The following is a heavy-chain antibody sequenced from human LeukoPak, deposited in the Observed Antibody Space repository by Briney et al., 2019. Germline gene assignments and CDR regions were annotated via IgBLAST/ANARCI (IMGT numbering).Heavy chain of an antibody. CDR3: ARGSRNCGGDCPIGY. V-gene: IGHV3-21*01. CDR2: ISSSSSYI. D-gene: IGHD2-21*01. CDR1: GFTFSSYS. Sequence: GGSLRLSCAASGFTFSSYSMNWVRQAPGKGLEWVSSISSSSSYIYYADSVKGRSTISRDNAKNSLYLQMNSLRAEDTAVYYCARGSRNCGGDCPIGYWGQGTLVTVSS. J-gene: IGHJ4*02.